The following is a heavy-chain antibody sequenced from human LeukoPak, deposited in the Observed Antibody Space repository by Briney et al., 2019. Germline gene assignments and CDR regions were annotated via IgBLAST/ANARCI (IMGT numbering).Heavy chain of an antibody. D-gene: IGHD4-11*01. Sequence: PGRSLRLSCAASGVTFSSYGMHWVRQAPGKGLERVAVIWYDGSNKYYADSVKGRFTISRDNSKNTLYLQMNSLRAEDTAVYYCARDFSPTVTPQNYFDYWGQGTLVTVSS. CDR1: GVTFSSYG. V-gene: IGHV3-33*01. J-gene: IGHJ4*02. CDR2: IWYDGSNK. CDR3: ARDFSPTVTPQNYFDY.